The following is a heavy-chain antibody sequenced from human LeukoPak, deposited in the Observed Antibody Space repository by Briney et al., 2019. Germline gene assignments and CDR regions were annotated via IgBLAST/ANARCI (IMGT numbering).Heavy chain of an antibody. CDR1: GYTFTDYY. CDR3: TTRGGDTLMRTEAFDY. CDR2: MNPDSGGT. V-gene: IGHV1-2*02. J-gene: IGHJ4*02. D-gene: IGHD3-16*01. Sequence: ASVKVSCKVSGYTFTDYYIHWVRHAPGQGLEWMGWMNPDSGGTNYAQKFKGRVTMTRDTSINTAYMDLRRLTSDDTAIYYCTTRGGDTLMRTEAFDYWGLGTLVTVSS.